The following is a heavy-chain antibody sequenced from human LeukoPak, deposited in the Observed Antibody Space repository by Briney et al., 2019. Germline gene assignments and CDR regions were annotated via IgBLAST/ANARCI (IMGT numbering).Heavy chain of an antibody. CDR1: GGSISSYY. CDR2: IYYSGST. J-gene: IGHJ5*02. V-gene: IGHV4-59*08. D-gene: IGHD3-10*01. Sequence: SETLSLTCTVYGGSISSYYWSWIRQPPGKGLEWIGYIYYSGSTNYNPSLKSRVTISVDTSKNQFSLKLSSVTAADTAVYYCASQGSIIRGNWFDPWGQGTLVTVSS. CDR3: ASQGSIIRGNWFDP.